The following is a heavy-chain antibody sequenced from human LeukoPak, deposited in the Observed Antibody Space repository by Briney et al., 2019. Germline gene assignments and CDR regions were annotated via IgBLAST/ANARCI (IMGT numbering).Heavy chain of an antibody. J-gene: IGHJ4*02. Sequence: SETLSLTCAVSGYSINSGYYWGWIRQPPGKGLEWIGSIYHSESTYYNPSLKSRVTISVDTSKNQFSLKLSSVTAADTAVYYCATVHGYSYGYFDYWGQGTLVTMSS. CDR2: IYHSEST. CDR1: GYSINSGYY. CDR3: ATVHGYSYGYFDY. D-gene: IGHD5-18*01. V-gene: IGHV4-38-2*01.